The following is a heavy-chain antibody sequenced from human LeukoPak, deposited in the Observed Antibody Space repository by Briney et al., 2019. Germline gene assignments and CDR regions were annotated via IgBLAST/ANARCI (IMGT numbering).Heavy chain of an antibody. D-gene: IGHD3-22*01. V-gene: IGHV1-8*03. CDR2: MNPNSGNT. CDR1: GYTFTSYD. CDR3: ASSSGYDSSGYTVQESPYCYYMDV. J-gene: IGHJ6*03. Sequence: ASVKVSCKASGYTFTSYDINWVRQATGQGLEWMGWMNPNSGNTGYAQKFQGRVTITRNTSISTAYMELSSLRSEDTAVYYCASSSGYDSSGYTVQESPYCYYMDVWGKGTTVTVSS.